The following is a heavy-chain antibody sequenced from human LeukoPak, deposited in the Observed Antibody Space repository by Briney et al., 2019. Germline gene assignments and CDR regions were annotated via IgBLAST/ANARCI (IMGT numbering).Heavy chain of an antibody. CDR3: AREEFAYGDLGYFDH. CDR2: VDSSGST. Sequence: SETLSLTCTVSGGSISSYYWTWIRQPAGKGLEWIGRVDSSGSTNYNPSLNSRLTMSVDTSRNQFSLRLTSLTAADTAVYYCAREEFAYGDLGYFDHWGQGTLVTVSS. D-gene: IGHD4-17*01. V-gene: IGHV4-4*07. CDR1: GGSISSYY. J-gene: IGHJ4*02.